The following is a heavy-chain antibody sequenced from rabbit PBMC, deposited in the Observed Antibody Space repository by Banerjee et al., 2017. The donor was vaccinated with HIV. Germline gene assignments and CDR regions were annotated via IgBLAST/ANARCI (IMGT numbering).Heavy chain of an antibody. Sequence: QSLEESGGDLVKPGASLTLTCTASGFSFSSSYYMCWVRQAPGKGLEWIACIYVGTAYITYYASWAKGRFTISKTSSTTMTLQMTSLTAADTATYFCARDDYTGGYYFSWWGPGTLVTVS. D-gene: IGHD8-1*01. CDR3: ARDDYTGGYYFSW. CDR2: IYVGTAYIT. CDR1: GFSFSSSYY. J-gene: IGHJ4*01. V-gene: IGHV1S40*01.